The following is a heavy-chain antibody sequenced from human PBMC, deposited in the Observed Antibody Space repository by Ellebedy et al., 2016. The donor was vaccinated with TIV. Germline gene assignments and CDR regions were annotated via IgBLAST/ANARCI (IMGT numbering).Heavy chain of an antibody. D-gene: IGHD2-15*01. Sequence: PGGSLRLSCVGSGLIFSNYNMNWVRQPPGKGLEWVSSIRSTGSDKYYAESVKGRFTISRDNAQNSLFLQMNSLRAEDTAVYYCARGWSTPDSWGQGTLVIVSS. J-gene: IGHJ5*01. CDR2: IRSTGSDK. V-gene: IGHV3-21*01. CDR1: GLIFSNYN. CDR3: ARGWSTPDS.